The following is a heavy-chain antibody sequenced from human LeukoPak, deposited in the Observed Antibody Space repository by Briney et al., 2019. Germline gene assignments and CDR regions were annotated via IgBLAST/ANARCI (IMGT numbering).Heavy chain of an antibody. CDR3: ARDTLGEGEDANYAVYYFDY. CDR1: GFRFNTYW. Sequence: PGGSLRLSCAASGFRFNTYWMSWVRQAPGKGLEWVANIKQDGNEKYYADSVKGRFTISRDNGKNSLDLQMNSLRADDTAVYYCARDTLGEGEDANYAVYYFDYWAREPWSPSPQ. D-gene: IGHD4/OR15-4a*01. CDR2: IKQDGNEK. J-gene: IGHJ4*02. V-gene: IGHV3-7*01.